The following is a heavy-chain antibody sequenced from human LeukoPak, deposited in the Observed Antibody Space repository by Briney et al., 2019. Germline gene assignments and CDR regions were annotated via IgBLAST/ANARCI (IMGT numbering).Heavy chain of an antibody. D-gene: IGHD2-21*01. CDR3: ARHFHCGGDCYDY. CDR2: IYYSEST. V-gene: IGHV4-34*01. CDR1: GGSFSGYY. J-gene: IGHJ4*02. Sequence: SETLSLTCAVYGGSFSGYYWSWIRQPPGKGLVWIGSIYYSESTYYNPSLKSRVTISVDTSKNQFSLKLSSVTAADTAVYYCARHFHCGGDCYDYWGQGTLVTVSS.